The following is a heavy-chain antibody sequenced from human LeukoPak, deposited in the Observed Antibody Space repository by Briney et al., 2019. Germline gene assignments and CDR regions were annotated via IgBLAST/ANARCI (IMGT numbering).Heavy chain of an antibody. D-gene: IGHD1-14*01. CDR2: IVVCRGKT. CDR3: AAEGTSSIQH. CDR1: TFTSXA. Sequence: TFTSXAXXXVRQARXQRLEWIGCIVVCRGKTNYAQKFQERVTITRDRSTSTAYMELSSLRSEDTAVYYCAAEGTSSIQHWGQGTLVTVSS. V-gene: IGHV1-58*01. J-gene: IGHJ1*01.